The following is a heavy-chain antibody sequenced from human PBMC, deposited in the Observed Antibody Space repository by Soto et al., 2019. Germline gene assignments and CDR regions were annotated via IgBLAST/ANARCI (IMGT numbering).Heavy chain of an antibody. CDR2: IIPIFGTA. V-gene: IGHV1-69*06. Sequence: QVQLVQSGAEVKKPGSSVKVSCKASGGTFSSYAISWVRQAPGQGLEWMGGIIPIFGTANYAQKFQGRVTIAADKSTSKAYMELSSLRSEDTAVYYCARDVPGDYGGNSVFYGMDVWGQGTTVTVSS. J-gene: IGHJ6*02. CDR1: GGTFSSYA. D-gene: IGHD4-17*01. CDR3: ARDVPGDYGGNSVFYGMDV.